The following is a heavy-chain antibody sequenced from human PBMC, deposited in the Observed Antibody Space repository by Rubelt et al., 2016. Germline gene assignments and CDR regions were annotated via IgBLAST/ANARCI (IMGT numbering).Heavy chain of an antibody. CDR1: GGSVSSSSYY. V-gene: IGHV4-39*07. CDR3: VRLGVVVVVATGNWFDP. D-gene: IGHD2-15*01. J-gene: IGHJ5*02. CDR2: IYYSGST. Sequence: QLQLQESGPGLVKPSATLSLNCTVSGGSVSSSSYYWGWVRQPPGKGLEWIGSIYYSGSTYYNPSLKSRVTISVDTSKNQFSLKLGYRIAPDTAVYYCVRLGVVVVVATGNWFDPWGQGTLVTVSS.